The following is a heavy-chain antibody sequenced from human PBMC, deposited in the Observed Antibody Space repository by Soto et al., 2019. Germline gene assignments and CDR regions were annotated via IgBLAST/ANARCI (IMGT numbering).Heavy chain of an antibody. CDR2: INYSGST. Sequence: SETLSLTCAVYGGSFSGYYWSWIRQPPGKGLEWIGEINYSGSTNYNPSLKSRVTISVDTSKNQFSLKLSSVTAADTAVYYCARGWDIAVAGIYGMDVWGQGTTVTVSS. CDR1: GGSFSGYY. CDR3: ARGWDIAVAGIYGMDV. V-gene: IGHV4-34*01. D-gene: IGHD6-19*01. J-gene: IGHJ6*02.